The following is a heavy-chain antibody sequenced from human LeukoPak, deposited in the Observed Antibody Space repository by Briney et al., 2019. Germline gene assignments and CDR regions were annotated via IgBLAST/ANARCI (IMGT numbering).Heavy chain of an antibody. V-gene: IGHV4-59*01. CDR3: ARGLTRGAFDY. CDR2: MYYSGST. Sequence: SETLSLTCTVSGGSISSYYWSWIRQPPGKGLEWIGYMYYSGSTNYNPSLKSRVTISVDTSKNQFPLKLSSVTAADTAVYYCARGLTRGAFDYWGQGTLVTVSS. CDR1: GGSISSYY. D-gene: IGHD4-23*01. J-gene: IGHJ4*02.